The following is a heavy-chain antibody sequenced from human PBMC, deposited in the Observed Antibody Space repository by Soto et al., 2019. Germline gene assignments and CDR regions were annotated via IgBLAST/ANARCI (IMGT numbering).Heavy chain of an antibody. D-gene: IGHD3-22*01. Sequence: PSETLSLTCTVPGGSISSSSYYWGWIRQPPGKGLEWIGSIYYSGSTYYNPSLKSRVTISVDTSKNQFSLKLSSVTAADTAVYYCARRLYYDSSGFEGGGMDVWGQGTTVTVSS. CDR2: IYYSGST. CDR3: ARRLYYDSSGFEGGGMDV. CDR1: GGSISSSSYY. V-gene: IGHV4-39*01. J-gene: IGHJ6*02.